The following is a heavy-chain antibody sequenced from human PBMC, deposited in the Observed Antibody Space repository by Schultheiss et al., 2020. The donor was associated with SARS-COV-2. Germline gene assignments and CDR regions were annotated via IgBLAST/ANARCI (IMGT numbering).Heavy chain of an antibody. D-gene: IGHD2-15*01. CDR3: ARGYKVVVVAATFWFDP. V-gene: IGHV4-4*02. Sequence: SETLSLTCAVSGGSISSSNWWSWVRQPPGKGLEWIGEIYHSGSTNYNPSLKSRVTISVDTSKNQFSLKLSSVTAADTAVYYCARGYKVVVVAATFWFDPWGQGTLVTVSS. CDR2: IYHSGST. J-gene: IGHJ5*02. CDR1: GGSISSSNW.